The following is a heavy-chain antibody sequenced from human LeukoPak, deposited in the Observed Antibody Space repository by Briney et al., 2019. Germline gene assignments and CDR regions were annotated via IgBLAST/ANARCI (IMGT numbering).Heavy chain of an antibody. V-gene: IGHV1-46*01. CDR2: INPSGGST. J-gene: IGHJ3*02. Sequence: GASVKVSCKASGYTFTSYYMHWVRQAPGQGLEWMGIINPSGGSTNYAQKFQGRVTMTRDTSTSTVYMELSSLRSEDTAVYYCARDAYYYDSSGYYYDAFDIWGQGTMVTVSS. CDR3: ARDAYYYDSSGYYYDAFDI. CDR1: GYTFTSYY. D-gene: IGHD3-22*01.